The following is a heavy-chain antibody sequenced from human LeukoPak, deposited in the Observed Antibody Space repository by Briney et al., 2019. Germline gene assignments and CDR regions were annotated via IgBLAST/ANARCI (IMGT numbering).Heavy chain of an antibody. CDR1: GFSISRYS. V-gene: IGHV3-23*01. Sequence: GGSLRLSCVASGFSISRYSMNWVRQAPGKGLEWVSTLSAAGGGTYYADSVRGRFTISRDDSKNTLYLQMFSLRAEDTALYYCAKTSSSGWYAFDSWGQGTLVTVSS. D-gene: IGHD6-19*01. CDR2: LSAAGGGT. CDR3: AKTSSSGWYAFDS. J-gene: IGHJ4*02.